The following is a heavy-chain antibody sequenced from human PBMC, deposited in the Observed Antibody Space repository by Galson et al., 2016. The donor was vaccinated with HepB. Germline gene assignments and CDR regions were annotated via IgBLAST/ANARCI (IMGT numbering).Heavy chain of an antibody. D-gene: IGHD3-9*01. CDR3: ATNGPQLYFHWLNSFDY. CDR1: GFTSSTYA. Sequence: SLRLSCAASGFTSSTYAMSWVRQAPGKGLEWVSAISATGSSTYYADSVKGRFTISKDNSKNTLYLQMSGLRTEDMAIYYCATNGPQLYFHWLNSFDYWGQGTLVTVSS. J-gene: IGHJ4*02. CDR2: ISATGSST. V-gene: IGHV3-23*01.